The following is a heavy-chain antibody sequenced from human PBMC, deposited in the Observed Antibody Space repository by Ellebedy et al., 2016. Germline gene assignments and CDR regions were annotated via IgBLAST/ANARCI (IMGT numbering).Heavy chain of an antibody. D-gene: IGHD2-21*01. J-gene: IGHJ6*02. V-gene: IGHV3-30-3*01. CDR1: GFTFSNYA. CDR2: ISYDGRNR. Sequence: GESLKISCAASGFTFSNYAIHWVRQAPGKGLEWVAVISYDGRNRYDADSVKGRFTISSDNSKQTLFLQMNSLRPEDTAVYYCARGGDTYYFYYGVDAWGQGTTVTVSS. CDR3: ARGGDTYYFYYGVDA.